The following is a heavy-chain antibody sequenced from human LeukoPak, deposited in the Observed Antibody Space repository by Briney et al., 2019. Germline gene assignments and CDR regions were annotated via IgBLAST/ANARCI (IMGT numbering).Heavy chain of an antibody. CDR2: IKSDGITI. Sequence: GGSLRLSCAASGFTFSNYMMHWVRQAPGKGLVWVSRIKSDGITITYADSVKGRFTISRDNAKNTLYLQMNSLRAEDTAVYYCAKDYSTSWWFHYWGQGTLVTVSS. CDR3: AKDYSTSWWFHY. V-gene: IGHV3-74*01. J-gene: IGHJ4*02. CDR1: GFTFSNYM. D-gene: IGHD6-13*01.